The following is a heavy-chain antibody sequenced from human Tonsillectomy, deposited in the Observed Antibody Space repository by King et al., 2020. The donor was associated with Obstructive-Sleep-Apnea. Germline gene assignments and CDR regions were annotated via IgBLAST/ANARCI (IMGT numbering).Heavy chain of an antibody. CDR3: ARGPGSGSDPSDY. V-gene: IGHV1-3*01. J-gene: IGHJ4*02. CDR2: INAGNGNT. Sequence: QLVQSGAEVKKPGASVKVSCKASCYTFTSYAMHWVRQAPGQRLEGMGWINAGNGNTKYSQKFQGKVTITSDTSPSTAYMELSSLRSEDTAVYYCARGPGSGSDPSDYWGQGTLVTVSS. D-gene: IGHD3-10*01. CDR1: CYTFTSYA.